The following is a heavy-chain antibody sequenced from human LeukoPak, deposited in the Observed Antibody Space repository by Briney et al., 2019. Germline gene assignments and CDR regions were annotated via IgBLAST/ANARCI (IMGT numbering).Heavy chain of an antibody. D-gene: IGHD6-19*01. V-gene: IGHV4-4*07. CDR1: GGSISSYY. CDR2: IYTSGST. Sequence: PSETLSLNCTVSGGSISSYYWGWVRQAAGEGMEWVGRIYTSGSTNYNPSLKSRVTMSVDTSKNQFSLKLSSVTAADTAVYYCARGGWVHYFDYWGQGTLVTVCS. J-gene: IGHJ4*02. CDR3: ARGGWVHYFDY.